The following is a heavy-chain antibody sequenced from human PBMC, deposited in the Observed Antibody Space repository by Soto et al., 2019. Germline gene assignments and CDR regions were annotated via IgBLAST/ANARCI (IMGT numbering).Heavy chain of an antibody. J-gene: IGHJ5*02. Sequence: GGSLRLSCAASGFTVSSNYMSWVRQAPGKGLEWVSVIYSGGSTYYADSVKGRFTISRDNSKNTLYLQMNSLRAEDTAVYYCARGSSSWYNWFDPWGQGTLVTVSS. D-gene: IGHD6-13*01. CDR3: ARGSSSWYNWFDP. V-gene: IGHV3-53*01. CDR1: GFTVSSNY. CDR2: IYSGGST.